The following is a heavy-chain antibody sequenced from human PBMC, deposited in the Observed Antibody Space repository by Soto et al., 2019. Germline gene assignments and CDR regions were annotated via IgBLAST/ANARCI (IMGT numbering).Heavy chain of an antibody. CDR1: GYTFVDYA. D-gene: IGHD5-12*01. J-gene: IGHJ5*02. CDR3: TREAIVAENWFDP. CDR2: MNPNTGNK. V-gene: IGHV1-3*01. Sequence: QVRLVQSGAEVKRPGASVKVSCRASGYTFVDYALHWVRQAPGQGLEWVGWMNPNTGNKKYSHKLEDRGSITRDTATSTAYMELRGLRSEDTAVYFCTREAIVAENWFDPWGQGTLVTVSS.